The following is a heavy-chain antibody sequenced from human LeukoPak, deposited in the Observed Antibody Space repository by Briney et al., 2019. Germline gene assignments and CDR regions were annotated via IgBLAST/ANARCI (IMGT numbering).Heavy chain of an antibody. J-gene: IGHJ3*02. CDR1: GFTFSSYG. CDR2: ISSSSSYI. Sequence: PGGSLRLSCAASGFTFSSYGMNWVRQAPGKGLEWVSSISSSSSYIYYADSVKGRFTISRDNAKNSLYLQMNSLRAEDTAVYYCARVRFLDPGAWVTDAFDIWGQGTMVTVSS. CDR3: ARVRFLDPGAWVTDAFDI. D-gene: IGHD3-3*01. V-gene: IGHV3-21*01.